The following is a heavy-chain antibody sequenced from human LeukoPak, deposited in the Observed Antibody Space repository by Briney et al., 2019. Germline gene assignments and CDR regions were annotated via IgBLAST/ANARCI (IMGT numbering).Heavy chain of an antibody. J-gene: IGHJ4*02. Sequence: GGSLRLSCAASGFTFSSYSMNWVRQAPGKGLEWVSSISSSSSYIYYADSVKGRFTISRDNAKNSLYLQMSSLRAEDTAVYYCARDLQTYYYGSGSDYWGQGTLVTVSS. D-gene: IGHD3-10*01. CDR3: ARDLQTYYYGSGSDY. CDR1: GFTFSSYS. CDR2: ISSSSSYI. V-gene: IGHV3-21*01.